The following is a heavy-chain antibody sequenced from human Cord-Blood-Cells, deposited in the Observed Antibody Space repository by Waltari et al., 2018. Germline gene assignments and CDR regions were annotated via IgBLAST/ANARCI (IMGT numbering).Heavy chain of an antibody. Sequence: EVQLVESGGGLVQPGRSLRLSCATPGFTLDDYAMHWVRHAPGKGLEWVSGISWNSGSIGYADSVKGRFTISRDNANNSLYLQMNSLRAEDTALYYCAKDVLLWFREFDAFDIWGQGTMVTVSS. CDR2: ISWNSGSI. J-gene: IGHJ3*02. V-gene: IGHV3-9*01. CDR1: GFTLDDYA. D-gene: IGHD3-10*01. CDR3: AKDVLLWFREFDAFDI.